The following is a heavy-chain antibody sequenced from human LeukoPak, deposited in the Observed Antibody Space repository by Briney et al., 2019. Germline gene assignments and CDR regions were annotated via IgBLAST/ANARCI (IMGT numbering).Heavy chain of an antibody. CDR1: RGAISTYY. V-gene: IGHV4-59*08. Sequence: WGALSLTCTVSRGAISTYYWSWIRQPPGKGLEWIGYMYVSGSITYNSLLKSRVTMSVDTSKNQFSLNLSTLTAADTAVYYCARLRRYYYDRSGYGLWYFDLWGRGTLVTVSS. D-gene: IGHD3-22*01. CDR3: ARLRRYYYDRSGYGLWYFDL. J-gene: IGHJ2*01. CDR2: MYVSGSI.